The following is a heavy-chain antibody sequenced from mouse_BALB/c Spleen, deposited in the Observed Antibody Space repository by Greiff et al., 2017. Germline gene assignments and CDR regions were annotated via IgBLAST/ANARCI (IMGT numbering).Heavy chain of an antibody. V-gene: IGHV1S81*02. CDR3: ARGGYGSNSYYYFDD. CDR2: INPSNGRT. D-gene: IGHD1-1*01. J-gene: IGHJ2*01. Sequence: QVQLQQPGAELVKPGASVKLSCKASGYTFTSYWMHWVKQRPGQGLEWIGEINPSNGRTNYNEKFKSKATLTVDKSSSTAYMQLSSLTSEDSAVYYCARGGYGSNSYYYFDDWGQGTTLTVSS. CDR1: GYTFTSYW.